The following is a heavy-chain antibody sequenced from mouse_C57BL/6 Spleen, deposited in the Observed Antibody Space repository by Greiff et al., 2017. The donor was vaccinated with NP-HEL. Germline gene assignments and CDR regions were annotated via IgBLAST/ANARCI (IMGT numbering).Heavy chain of an antibody. J-gene: IGHJ2*01. D-gene: IGHD2-3*01. CDR3: ARIYDGYYYFDY. CDR2: ISDGGSYT. CDR1: GFTFSSYA. Sequence: EVKLEESGGGLVKPGGSLKLSCAASGFTFSSYAMSWVRQTPEKRLEWVATISDGGSYTYYPDNVKGRFTISRDNAKNNLYLQMSHLKSEDTAMYYCARIYDGYYYFDYWGQGTTLTVSS. V-gene: IGHV5-4*03.